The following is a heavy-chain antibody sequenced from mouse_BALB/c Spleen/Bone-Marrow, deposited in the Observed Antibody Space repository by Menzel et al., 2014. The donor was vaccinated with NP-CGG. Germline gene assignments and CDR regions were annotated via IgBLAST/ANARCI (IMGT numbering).Heavy chain of an antibody. V-gene: IGHV14-3*02. CDR2: IDPANGNT. D-gene: IGHD1-1*01. J-gene: IGHJ1*01. Sequence: VQLKESGAELVKPGASVKLSCTASGFNIKDTYMHWVKQRPEQGLEWIGRIDPANGNTKYDPKFQGKATITADTSSNTAYLQLSSLTSEDTAVYYCASYYYGRYFDVWGAGTRSPSPQ. CDR1: GFNIKDTY. CDR3: ASYYYGRYFDV.